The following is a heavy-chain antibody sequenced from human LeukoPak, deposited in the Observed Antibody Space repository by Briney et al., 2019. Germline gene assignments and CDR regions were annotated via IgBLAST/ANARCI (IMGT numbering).Heavy chain of an antibody. CDR3: ACVAPRAIDI. V-gene: IGHV3-48*03. J-gene: IGHJ3*02. D-gene: IGHD6-6*01. CDR1: GFTFSSYE. Sequence: GGSLRLSCAASGFTFSSYEMNWVRQAPGKGVEWVSDISSSGSTIYYADSVKGRFTISRDNAKNSLYLQMNSLRAEDTAVYYCACVAPRAIDIWGQGTMVTVSS. CDR2: ISSSGSTI.